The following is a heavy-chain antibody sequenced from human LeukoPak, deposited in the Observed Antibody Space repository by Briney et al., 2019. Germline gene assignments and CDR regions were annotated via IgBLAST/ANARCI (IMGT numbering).Heavy chain of an antibody. CDR3: AKPHTRAAAGQSGY. Sequence: QPGGSLRLSCAASGFTFSSYGMHWVRQAPGKGLEWVAFIRYDGSNKYYADSVKGRFTISRDNSKNTLYLQMNSLRAEDTAVYYCAKPHTRAAAGQSGYWGQGTLVTVSS. CDR2: IRYDGSNK. D-gene: IGHD6-13*01. J-gene: IGHJ4*02. CDR1: GFTFSSYG. V-gene: IGHV3-30*02.